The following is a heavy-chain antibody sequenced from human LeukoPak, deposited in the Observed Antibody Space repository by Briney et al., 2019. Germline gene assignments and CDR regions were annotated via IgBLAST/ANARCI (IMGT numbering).Heavy chain of an antibody. D-gene: IGHD3-10*01. J-gene: IGHJ4*02. Sequence: ASVKVSCKASGYTFTTYAISWVRQAPGQGLEWMGWISAYNGNTNYAQKLQGRVTVTTDTSTSTAYMELRSLTSDDTAVYYCARVEEVRGGITSFDYWGQGTLDTVSS. CDR2: ISAYNGNT. V-gene: IGHV1-18*01. CDR1: GYTFTTYA. CDR3: ARVEEVRGGITSFDY.